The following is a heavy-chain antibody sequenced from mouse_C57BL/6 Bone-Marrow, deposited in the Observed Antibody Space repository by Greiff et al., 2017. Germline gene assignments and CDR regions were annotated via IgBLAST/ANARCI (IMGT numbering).Heavy chain of an antibody. CDR2: INPSSGYP. Sequence: VQLQQSGAELAKPGASVKLSCKASGYTFTSYWMHWVKQRPGQGLEWIGYINPSSGYPKYNQKFKAKATLTADKSSSTAYMQLSSLTYEDSAVYYCARSSLAWVAYWGQGTLVTVSA. V-gene: IGHV1-7*01. CDR1: GYTFTSYW. CDR3: ARSSLAWVAY. J-gene: IGHJ3*01. D-gene: IGHD4-1*01.